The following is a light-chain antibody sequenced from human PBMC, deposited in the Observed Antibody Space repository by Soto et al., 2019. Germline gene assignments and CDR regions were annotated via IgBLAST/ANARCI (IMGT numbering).Light chain of an antibody. CDR2: GAS. Sequence: EIVLTQSPCTLSLSPGERATLSCRASQSVTSSYLAWYQQKPGQAPRLLIYGASSRATGIPDRFSGGGSGTDFTLTISRLDPEDFAVYYCQQYGRSPLTFGGGTKVDIK. V-gene: IGKV3-20*01. J-gene: IGKJ4*01. CDR3: QQYGRSPLT. CDR1: QSVTSSY.